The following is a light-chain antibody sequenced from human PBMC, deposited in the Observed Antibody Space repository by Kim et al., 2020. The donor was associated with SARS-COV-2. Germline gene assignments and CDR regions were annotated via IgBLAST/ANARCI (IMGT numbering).Light chain of an antibody. CDR1: QSIGNR. J-gene: IGKJ2*01. CDR2: DAS. V-gene: IGKV1-5*01. Sequence: DIQMTQSPSTLSASVGDRVSITCRASQSIGNRLAWYQKKPGKAPNLLIYDASSLESGVSSRFSGSGSGTEFTLTISSLQPDDFATYYCQQYHSHLYSFGQGTQLEIK. CDR3: QQYHSHLYS.